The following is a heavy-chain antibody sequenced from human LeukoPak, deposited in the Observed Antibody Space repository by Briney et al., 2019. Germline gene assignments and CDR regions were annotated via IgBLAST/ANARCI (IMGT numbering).Heavy chain of an antibody. J-gene: IGHJ6*02. CDR3: ARYPRYATGYYYYGMDV. D-gene: IGHD4-11*01. CDR2: IIPIFGTA. CDR1: GGTFSSYA. Sequence: ASVKVPCKASGGTFSSYAISWVRQAPGQGLEWMGGIIPIFGTANYAQKFQGRVTITADESTSTAYMELSSLRSEDTAVYYCARYPRYATGYYYYGMDVWGQGTTVTVSS. V-gene: IGHV1-69*13.